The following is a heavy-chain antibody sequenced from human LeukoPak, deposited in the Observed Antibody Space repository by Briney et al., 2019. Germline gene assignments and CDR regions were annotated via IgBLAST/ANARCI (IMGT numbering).Heavy chain of an antibody. J-gene: IGHJ5*02. CDR1: GFAFSGYT. V-gene: IGHV3-48*04. CDR2: ISSAGTTK. Sequence: PGGSLRLSCAASGFAFSGYTMNWVRQAPGKGLEWISYISSAGTTKIYADSVKGRFTISRDNAKNSLYLQMNSLRAEDTAVYYCARDYWFDPWGHGTLVTVSS. CDR3: ARDYWFDP.